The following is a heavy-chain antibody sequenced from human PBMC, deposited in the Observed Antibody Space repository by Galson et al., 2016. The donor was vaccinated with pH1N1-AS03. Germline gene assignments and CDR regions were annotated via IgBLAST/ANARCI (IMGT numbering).Heavy chain of an antibody. J-gene: IGHJ4*02. CDR1: GFTIYNNY. CDR3: AREPWGSTQGEY. CDR2: IYGGGDT. V-gene: IGHV3-53*01. D-gene: IGHD3-16*01. Sequence: SLRLSCAASGFTIYNNYMSWVRQAPGKGLEWVSVIYGGGDTFYADSVKGRFTISRDNSKNTVYLQMNSLRVEDTAVYYCAREPWGSTQGEYWGQGTLVTVSS.